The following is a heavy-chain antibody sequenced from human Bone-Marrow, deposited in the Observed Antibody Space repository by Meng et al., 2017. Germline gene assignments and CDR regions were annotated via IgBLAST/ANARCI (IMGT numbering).Heavy chain of an antibody. D-gene: IGHD2-15*01. CDR3: ARVSSAANVFDY. CDR2: TRNKANSYTT. V-gene: IGHV3-72*01. Sequence: GESLKISCAASGFTFSDHYMDWVRQAPGKGLEWIGRTRNKANSYTTEYAASVKSRITISRDDSKNSLYLQMNSLKTEDTAVYYCARVSSAANVFDYWGQGTLVTVSS. J-gene: IGHJ4*02. CDR1: GFTFSDHY.